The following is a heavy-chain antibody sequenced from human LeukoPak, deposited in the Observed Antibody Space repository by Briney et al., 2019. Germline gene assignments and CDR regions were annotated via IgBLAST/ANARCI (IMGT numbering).Heavy chain of an antibody. D-gene: IGHD2-15*01. CDR1: AFTFSDYG. V-gene: IGHV3-33*01. J-gene: IGHJ4*02. CDR2: IWHDGSNK. Sequence: GGSLRLSCAASAFTFSDYGMHWVRQAPGKVLEWVAVIWHDGSNKYYADSVKGRLTISRDNSKDTLYLQMDSLRAEDTAVYYCARASCSGGSCRTFDSWGQGTLVTVSS. CDR3: ARASCSGGSCRTFDS.